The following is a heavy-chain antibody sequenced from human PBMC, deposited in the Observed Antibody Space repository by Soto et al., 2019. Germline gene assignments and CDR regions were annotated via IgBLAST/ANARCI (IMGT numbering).Heavy chain of an antibody. D-gene: IGHD3-10*01. CDR3: ARAPPGPSPRWVL. Sequence: QLQLRESGSGLVKPSETLSLTCTVSGGSISSGGYSWSWNRQSPEKGLEWLGCIYPTGTTYYHPSLKSRVTISVDTSRNQFSLNLTSVTAADTAVYFCARAPPGPSPRWVLWGQGTTVTVSS. V-gene: IGHV4-30-2*06. CDR1: GGSISSGGYS. CDR2: IYPTGTT. J-gene: IGHJ6*02.